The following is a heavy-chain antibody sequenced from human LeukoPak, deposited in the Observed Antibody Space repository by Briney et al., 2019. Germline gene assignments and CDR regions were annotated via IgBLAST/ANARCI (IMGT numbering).Heavy chain of an antibody. V-gene: IGHV3-48*01. CDR1: GFPFTLYN. J-gene: IGHJ4*02. CDR2: ISSSTNTI. D-gene: IGHD6-19*01. CDR3: ARGCSSAYSSGCPGDY. Sequence: GGSLRLSREVSGFPFTLYNMNWVRQAPGKGLEWLSYISSSTNTIYYADSVKGRFTISRDNSKNTLYLQMNSLRAEDTAVYYCARGCSSAYSSGCPGDYWGQGTLVTVSS.